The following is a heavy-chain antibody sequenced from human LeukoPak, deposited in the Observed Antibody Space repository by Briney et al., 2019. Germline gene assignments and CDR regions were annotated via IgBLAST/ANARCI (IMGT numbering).Heavy chain of an antibody. CDR1: GLSVTNTY. J-gene: IGHJ4*02. V-gene: IGHV3-53*01. D-gene: IGHD4-23*01. CDR3: AGGNFGNLPFDY. Sequence: GGSLRLSCAASGLSVTNTYMNWVRQAPGEGLEWVPVIFSGGSTYYTDSVKGRFTISRDNSKNTLYLQMNSLRVEDTAVYYCAGGNFGNLPFDYWGQGTLVTVSS. CDR2: IFSGGST.